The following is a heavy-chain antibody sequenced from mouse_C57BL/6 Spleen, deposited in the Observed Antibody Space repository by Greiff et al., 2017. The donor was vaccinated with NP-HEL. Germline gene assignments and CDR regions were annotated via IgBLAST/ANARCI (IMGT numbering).Heavy chain of an antibody. J-gene: IGHJ2*01. CDR1: GYTFTDYN. V-gene: IGHV1-18*01. Sequence: EVQLQQSGPELVKPGASVKIPCKASGYTFTDYNMDWVKQSHGKSLEWIGDINPNNGGTIYNQKFKGKATLTVDKSSSTAYMELRSLTSEDTAVYYWARGYYGSSSFDYWGQGTTLTVSS. CDR3: ARGYYGSSSFDY. CDR2: INPNNGGT. D-gene: IGHD1-1*01.